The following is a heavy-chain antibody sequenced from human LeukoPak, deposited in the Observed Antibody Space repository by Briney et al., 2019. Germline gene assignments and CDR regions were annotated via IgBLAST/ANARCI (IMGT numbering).Heavy chain of an antibody. CDR1: GGSISSYY. CDR3: ARSQGLVYFDY. CDR2: IYYSGST. V-gene: IGHV4-59*08. J-gene: IGHJ4*02. D-gene: IGHD3-16*01. Sequence: SETLSLTCTVSGGSISSYYWSWIRQPPGKGLEWIGYIYYSGSTNYNPSLKSRVTISVDTSKNRFSLKLSSVTAADTAVYYCARSQGLVYFDYWGQGTLVTVSS.